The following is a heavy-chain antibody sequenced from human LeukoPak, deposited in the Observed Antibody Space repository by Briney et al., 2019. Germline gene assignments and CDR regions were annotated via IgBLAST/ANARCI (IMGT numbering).Heavy chain of an antibody. CDR2: INPNSGGT. V-gene: IGHV1-2*06. D-gene: IGHD3-16*02. J-gene: IGHJ4*02. CDR1: VYTFADNY. CDR3: ARWMELSKDY. Sequence: ASVKVSCKASVYTFADNYMHWVRQAHGQGLEWMGRINPNSGGTNYAQKYQGRVTMTRDTSISTAYMELSRLRSDDTAMYYCARWMELSKDYWGQGTLVTVSS.